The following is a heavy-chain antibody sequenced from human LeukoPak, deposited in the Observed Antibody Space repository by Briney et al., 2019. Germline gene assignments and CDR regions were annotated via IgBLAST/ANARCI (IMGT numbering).Heavy chain of an antibody. CDR2: IYRSGDR. CDR1: GFSITSGYY. J-gene: IGHJ4*02. CDR3: ARHYSSGWYPFDY. V-gene: IGHV4-38-2*01. D-gene: IGHD6-19*01. Sequence: SETLSLTCAVSGFSITSGYYWGWIRQPPGKGLEWIGSIYRSGDRNFNPSLKSRVSISVDTSNNQFSLELSSVTAADTAVYYCARHYSSGWYPFDYWGQGTLVTVSS.